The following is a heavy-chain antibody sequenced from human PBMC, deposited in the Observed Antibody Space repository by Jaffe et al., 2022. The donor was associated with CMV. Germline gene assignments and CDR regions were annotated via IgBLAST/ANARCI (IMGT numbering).Heavy chain of an antibody. V-gene: IGHV3-74*01. CDR1: GFTFSSYW. J-gene: IGHJ4*02. CDR3: ARQYCSGGSCYYYFDY. Sequence: EVQLVESGGGLVQPGGSLRLSCAASGFTFSSYWMHWVRQAPGKGLVWVSRINSDGSSTSYADSVKGRFTISRDNAKNTLYLQMNSLRAEDTAVYYCARQYCSGGSCYYYFDYWGQGTLVTVSS. D-gene: IGHD2-15*01. CDR2: INSDGSST.